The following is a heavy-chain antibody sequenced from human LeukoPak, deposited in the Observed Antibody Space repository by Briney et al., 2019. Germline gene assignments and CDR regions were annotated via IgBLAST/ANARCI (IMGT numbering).Heavy chain of an antibody. Sequence: ASVKVSCKASGYTFTGYYMHWVRQAPGQGLEWVGWINPNSGGTNYAQKFQGRVTMTRDTSISTAYMEVSRLRSDDTAIYYCASAFPFTLFPSPTWGQGTLVTVSS. CDR1: GYTFTGYY. CDR3: ASAFPFTLFPSPT. V-gene: IGHV1-2*02. J-gene: IGHJ5*02. CDR2: INPNSGGT. D-gene: IGHD2/OR15-2a*01.